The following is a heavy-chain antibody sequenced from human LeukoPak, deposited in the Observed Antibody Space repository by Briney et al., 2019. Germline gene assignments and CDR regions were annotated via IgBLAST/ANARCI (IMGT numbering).Heavy chain of an antibody. J-gene: IGHJ3*02. D-gene: IGHD4-23*01. Sequence: GGTLRLSCTGSGFTLSSYAMNWARRAPGQGLEGISSISSSISDIYYTDSVKGRFTISRDNAKNSLYLQMNSLRAEDTAVYYCVTDYGGSSGAFDIWGQGTMVTVSS. CDR3: VTDYGGSSGAFDI. CDR2: ISSSISDI. CDR1: GFTLSSYA. V-gene: IGHV3-21*01.